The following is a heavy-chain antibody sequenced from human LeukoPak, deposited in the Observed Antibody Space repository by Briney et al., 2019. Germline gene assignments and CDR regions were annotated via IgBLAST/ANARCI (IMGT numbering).Heavy chain of an antibody. CDR2: LSGSGSTI. CDR3: ARDGSGCYPDY. D-gene: IGHD3-22*01. V-gene: IGHV3-11*04. CDR1: GFSFSDYY. Sequence: GGSLRLSCAASGFSFSDYYMSWVRQAPGKGLEWLSYLSGSGSTIFYADSVKGRFTISRDNAKNSVYLQMNSLRAEDTAVYYCARDGSGCYPDYWGQGTLATVSS. J-gene: IGHJ4*02.